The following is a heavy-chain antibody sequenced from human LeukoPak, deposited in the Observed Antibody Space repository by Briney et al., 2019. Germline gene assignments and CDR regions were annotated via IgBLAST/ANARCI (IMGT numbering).Heavy chain of an antibody. CDR1: GGSISSYY. J-gene: IGHJ4*02. V-gene: IGHV4-59*01. D-gene: IGHD3-9*01. CDR3: ARGQYDILTGYWYYFDY. CDR2: IYYSGST. Sequence: SETLSLTCTVSGGSISSYYWSWIRQPPGKGLEWIGYIYYSGSTNYNPSLKSRVAISVDTSKNQFSLKLGSVTAADTAVYYCARGQYDILTGYWYYFDYWGQGTLVTVSS.